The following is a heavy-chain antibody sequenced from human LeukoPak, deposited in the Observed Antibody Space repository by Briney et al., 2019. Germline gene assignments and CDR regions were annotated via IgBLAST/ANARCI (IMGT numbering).Heavy chain of an antibody. CDR2: ISSSSSTI. Sequence: GGSLRLSCAASGLTFSTYSMNWVRQAPGKGLEWVSYISSSSSTIYYADSVKGRFTISRDNAKNSLHLHMNSLRAEDTAVYYCARQLAYCGGDCYGSVAYWGQGTLVTVSS. CDR1: GLTFSTYS. CDR3: ARQLAYCGGDCYGSVAY. D-gene: IGHD2-21*02. V-gene: IGHV3-48*01. J-gene: IGHJ4*02.